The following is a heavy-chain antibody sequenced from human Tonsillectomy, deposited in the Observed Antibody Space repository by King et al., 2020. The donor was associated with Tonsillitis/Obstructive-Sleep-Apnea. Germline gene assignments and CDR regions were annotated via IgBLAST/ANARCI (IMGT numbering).Heavy chain of an antibody. CDR2: INSKTEGETT. Sequence: VQLVESGGGLVKPGGSLRLSCAASVFTFSKACMNWVRQAPGKGLEWVGRINSKTEGETTDYAAPVKGRFTITRDDTKNTLYLQMNSLKTEDTAVYYCITMRCIWGQGTIVTVSS. J-gene: IGHJ3*02. CDR1: VFTFSKAC. CDR3: ITMRCI. V-gene: IGHV3-15*07.